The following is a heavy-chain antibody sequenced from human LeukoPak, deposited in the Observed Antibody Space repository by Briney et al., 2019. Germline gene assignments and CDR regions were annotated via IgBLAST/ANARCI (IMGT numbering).Heavy chain of an antibody. CDR3: AKGRSGIAAAGLNY. D-gene: IGHD6-13*01. CDR1: GFTFSDYY. Sequence: GGSLRLSCAASGFTFSDYYMSWIRQAPGKGLEWVSVIYSGGSTYYADSVKGRFTISRDNSKNTLYLQMNSLRAEDTAVYYCAKGRSGIAAAGLNYWGQGTLVTVSS. J-gene: IGHJ4*02. CDR2: IYSGGST. V-gene: IGHV3-66*01.